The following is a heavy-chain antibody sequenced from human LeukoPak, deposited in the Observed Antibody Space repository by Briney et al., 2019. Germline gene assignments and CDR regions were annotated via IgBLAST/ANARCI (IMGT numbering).Heavy chain of an antibody. CDR1: GGSISSGSYY. V-gene: IGHV4-61*02. D-gene: IGHD4-11*01. CDR2: IYTSGST. J-gene: IGHJ4*02. CDR3: ARGGDDYPFDY. Sequence: SETLSLTCAVSGGSISSGSYYWSWIRQPAGKGLEWIGRIYTSGSTNYNPSLKSRVTISVDTSKNQFSLKLSSVTAADTAVYYCARGGDDYPFDYWGQGTLVTVSS.